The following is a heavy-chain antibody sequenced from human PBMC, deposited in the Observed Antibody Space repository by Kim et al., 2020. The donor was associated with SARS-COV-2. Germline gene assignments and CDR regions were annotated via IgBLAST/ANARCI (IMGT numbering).Heavy chain of an antibody. J-gene: IGHJ4*02. Sequence: ADSGKGRLPVSRDNSKNPLFLQMNSLRAEDTAVYYCSKVAGSGSYSAQFDYWGQGTLVTVSS. V-gene: IGHV3-23*01. D-gene: IGHD3-10*01. CDR3: SKVAGSGSYSAQFDY.